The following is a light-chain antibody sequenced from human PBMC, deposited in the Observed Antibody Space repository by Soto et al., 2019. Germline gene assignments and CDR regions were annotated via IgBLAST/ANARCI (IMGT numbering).Light chain of an antibody. CDR2: SIN. CDR3: AAWDDSLNGVL. Sequence: QSVLTQPPSASGTPGQRVTISCSGSSSNIGGNSVSWYHHLPGTAPKLLIYSINKRPSGVPDRFSGSKSGTSASLAISGLLSEDEADYFCAAWDDSLNGVLFGGGTKLTVL. CDR1: SSNIGGNS. V-gene: IGLV1-44*01. J-gene: IGLJ2*01.